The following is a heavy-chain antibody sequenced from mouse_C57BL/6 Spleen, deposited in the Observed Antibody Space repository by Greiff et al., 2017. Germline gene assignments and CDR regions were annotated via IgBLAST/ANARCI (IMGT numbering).Heavy chain of an antibody. D-gene: IGHD4-1*01. CDR3: ARGLTGTKGFAY. V-gene: IGHV1-64*01. CDR2: IHPNSGST. J-gene: IGHJ3*01. CDR1: GYTFTSYW. Sequence: QVQLQQPGAELVKPGASVKLSCKASGYTFTSYWMHWVKQRPGQGLEWIGMIHPNSGSTNYNEKFKSKATLTVDKSSSTAYMQLSSLTSGDSAVYYCARGLTGTKGFAYWGQGTLVTVSA.